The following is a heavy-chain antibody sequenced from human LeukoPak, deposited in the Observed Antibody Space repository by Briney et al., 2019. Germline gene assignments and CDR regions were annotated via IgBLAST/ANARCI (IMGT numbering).Heavy chain of an antibody. Sequence: MPSETLSLTCAVYDGSLSGHDWSWIRQPPGKGLEWIGAINHSGSTNYNPSLKSRVTVSIDTSKNQFSLKLSSVTAADTAVYYCARDYKYAFDNWGQGTLVTVSS. CDR2: INHSGST. CDR1: DGSLSGHD. J-gene: IGHJ4*02. V-gene: IGHV4-34*01. D-gene: IGHD5-24*01. CDR3: ARDYKYAFDN.